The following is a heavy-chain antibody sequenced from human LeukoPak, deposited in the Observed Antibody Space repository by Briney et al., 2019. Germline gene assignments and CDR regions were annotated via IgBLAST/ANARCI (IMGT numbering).Heavy chain of an antibody. CDR3: ARRGVYSSSFAFDI. V-gene: IGHV1-8*03. J-gene: IGHJ3*02. Sequence: ASVKVSCKASGYTFTSYDINWVRQATGQGLEWMGWMNPNSGNTGYTQKFQGRVTITRNTSISTAYMELSSLRSEDTAVYYCARRGVYSSSFAFDIWGQGTMVTVSS. D-gene: IGHD6-6*01. CDR1: GYTFTSYD. CDR2: MNPNSGNT.